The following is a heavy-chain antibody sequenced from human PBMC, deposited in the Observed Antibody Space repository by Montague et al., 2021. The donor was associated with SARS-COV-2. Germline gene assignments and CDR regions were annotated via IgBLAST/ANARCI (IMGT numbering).Heavy chain of an antibody. Sequence: SETLSLTCAVYGGSISGYYWSWIRQPPGKGLEWIGEINHSGSTNYNPSLKSRVTISVDTSKKQFSLKLSSVTAADTAVYYCARVRYYGSGTLLGMDDWGQGTLVTVSS. V-gene: IGHV4-34*01. CDR2: INHSGST. CDR1: GGSISGYY. D-gene: IGHD3-10*01. CDR3: ARVRYYGSGTLLGMDD. J-gene: IGHJ4*03.